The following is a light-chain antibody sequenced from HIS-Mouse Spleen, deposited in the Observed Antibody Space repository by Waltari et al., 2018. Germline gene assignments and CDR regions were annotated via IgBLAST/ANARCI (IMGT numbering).Light chain of an antibody. Sequence: SYELTQPPSVSVSPGQTARITCSGDALPKQYAYWYQQTPGQAPVLVRYKDSERPSGIPERFSGSSSGTTVTLTISGVQAEDEADYYCQSADSSGTYVVFGGGTKLTVL. CDR2: KDS. V-gene: IGLV3-25*03. CDR1: ALPKQY. J-gene: IGLJ2*01. CDR3: QSADSSGTYVV.